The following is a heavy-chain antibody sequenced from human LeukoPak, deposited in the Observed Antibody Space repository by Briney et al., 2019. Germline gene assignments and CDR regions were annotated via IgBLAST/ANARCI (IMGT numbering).Heavy chain of an antibody. CDR2: ISYDGSNK. CDR3: AKMGYYDSSGYDY. V-gene: IGHV3-30*18. Sequence: PGGSLRLSCAASGFTFSSYGMHWVRQAPGKGLEWVAVISYDGSNKYYADSVKGRFTISRDNSKNTLYLQMNSLRAEDTAVYYCAKMGYYDSSGYDYWGQGTLVTVSS. D-gene: IGHD3-22*01. CDR1: GFTFSSYG. J-gene: IGHJ4*02.